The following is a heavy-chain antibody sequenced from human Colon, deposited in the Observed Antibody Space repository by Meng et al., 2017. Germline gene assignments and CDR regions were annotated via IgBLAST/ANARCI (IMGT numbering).Heavy chain of an antibody. CDR2: IYTADGNR. CDR1: GYSFSSYG. Sequence: VHLVQSGAEWRKPGGSVKVSCQASGYSFSSYGMHWLRQAPGQRPEWMGWIYTADGNRRYSQRFQDRLTITSDTFARTAYMELSSLRSEDTAVYFCARDERGGPYYFDYWGQGTLVTVSS. V-gene: IGHV1-3*04. J-gene: IGHJ4*02. CDR3: ARDERGGPYYFDY.